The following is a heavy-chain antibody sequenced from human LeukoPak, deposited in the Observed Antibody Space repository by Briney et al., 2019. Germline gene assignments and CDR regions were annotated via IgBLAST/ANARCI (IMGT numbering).Heavy chain of an antibody. Sequence: SVKVSCKASGYTFTSYGISWVRQAPGQGLEWMGGIIPIFGTANYAQKFQGRVTITADESTSTAYMELSSLRSEDTAVYYCARYSSGWYTYWGQGTLVTVSS. CDR1: GYTFTSYG. CDR2: IIPIFGTA. V-gene: IGHV1-69*13. J-gene: IGHJ4*02. D-gene: IGHD6-19*01. CDR3: ARYSSGWYTY.